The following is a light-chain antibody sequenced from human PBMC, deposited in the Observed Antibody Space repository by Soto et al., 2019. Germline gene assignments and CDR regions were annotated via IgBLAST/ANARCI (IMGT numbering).Light chain of an antibody. CDR1: SSDVGGYEF. CDR3: SSFTSSSTLV. CDR2: EVN. Sequence: QSALTQPASVSGSPGQSITISCTGTSSDVGGYEFVSWYQHHPGKAPKLIIYEVNDRPSGVSGLFSGSKSGNTASLTISGLEAEDEADYYCSSFTSSSTLVFGPGTKLTVL. V-gene: IGLV2-14*01. J-gene: IGLJ1*01.